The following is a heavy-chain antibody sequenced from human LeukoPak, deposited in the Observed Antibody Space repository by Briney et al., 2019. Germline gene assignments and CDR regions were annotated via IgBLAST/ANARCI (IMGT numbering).Heavy chain of an antibody. D-gene: IGHD1-26*01. CDR3: ARDEGAGYFDY. CDR2: ISYDGSNK. J-gene: IGHJ4*02. V-gene: IGHV3-30-3*01. Sequence: GRSLRLSCAASGFTFSSYAMHWVRQAPGKGLEWVAVISYDGSNKYYADSVKGRFTISRDNSKNTLYLQMNSLRAEDTAVYYCARDEGAGYFDYRGERTLVTVSS. CDR1: GFTFSSYA.